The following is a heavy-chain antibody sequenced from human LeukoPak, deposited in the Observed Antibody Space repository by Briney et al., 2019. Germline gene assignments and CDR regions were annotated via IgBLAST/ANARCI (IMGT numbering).Heavy chain of an antibody. V-gene: IGHV4-30-4*01. D-gene: IGHD3-3*01. Sequence: SETLSLTCTVSGGSIRSGDYYWSWIRQPPRKGLEWIGYIYYSGSTYYNPSLESRLTTSVDTSKTHFSLRLSSVTAADTAVYYCARDRSGYNGMDVWGQGTTVTVSS. CDR3: ARDRSGYNGMDV. J-gene: IGHJ6*02. CDR1: GGSIRSGDYY. CDR2: IYYSGST.